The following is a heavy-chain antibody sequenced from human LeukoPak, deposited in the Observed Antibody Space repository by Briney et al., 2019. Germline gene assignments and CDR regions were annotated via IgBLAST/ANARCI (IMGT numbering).Heavy chain of an antibody. J-gene: IGHJ3*02. Sequence: GGSLRLSCAASGFTFSGAWIHWVRQVPGKGLVWVSGISSGGGTTYYVDSVKGRFTISRDNPKTTLYLQMNSLRAEDTAVYFCAKDPSSGFADGDAFDIWGQGTRVTVSS. V-gene: IGHV3-23*01. CDR1: GFTFSGAW. CDR3: AKDPSSGFADGDAFDI. CDR2: ISSGGGTT. D-gene: IGHD3-10*01.